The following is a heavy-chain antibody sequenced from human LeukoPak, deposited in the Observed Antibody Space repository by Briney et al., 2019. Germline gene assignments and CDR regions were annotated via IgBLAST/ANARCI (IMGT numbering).Heavy chain of an antibody. CDR3: TREDRPFCHFAY. Sequence: SETLSLTCGVSGGSIDITNYWSWVRQAPGKGLEWIGEISHDGTTNHNPSLRSRVAMSLDRANNQFSLSLTSVTAADTAVYYCTREDRPFCHFAYWGQGVLVTVSS. D-gene: IGHD3-3*02. J-gene: IGHJ4*02. CDR1: GGSIDITNY. CDR2: ISHDGTT. V-gene: IGHV4-4*02.